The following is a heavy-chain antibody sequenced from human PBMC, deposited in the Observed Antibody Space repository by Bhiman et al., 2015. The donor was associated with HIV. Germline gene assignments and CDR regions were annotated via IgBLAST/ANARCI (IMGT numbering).Heavy chain of an antibody. Sequence: EVQLVESGGGLVKPGGSLRLSCAASGFTFSSYTMNWVRQAPGKGLEWVSSVSSSSSYIYSADSVKGRFTISRDNAKNSLYLQMNSLRVEDTAVYYCARGVRGIPAPADGFDIWGQGTMVTVSS. V-gene: IGHV3-21*01. CDR2: VSSSSSYI. J-gene: IGHJ3*02. D-gene: IGHD3-10*01. CDR3: ARGVRGIPAPADGFDI. CDR1: GFTFSSYT.